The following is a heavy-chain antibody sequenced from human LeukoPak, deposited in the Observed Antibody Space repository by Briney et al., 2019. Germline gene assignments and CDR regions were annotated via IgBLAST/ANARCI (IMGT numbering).Heavy chain of an antibody. Sequence: GGSLRLSCAASGFTFSSYAMTWVRQAPGKGLEWVSVIGGRGGTTYYADSVKGRFTISRDNSKNTLFLQMNSRRADDTAVYYCAKSLRAISDSGGYYSYFDYWGQGTLVTVSS. V-gene: IGHV3-23*01. J-gene: IGHJ4*02. CDR2: IGGRGGTT. CDR1: GFTFSSYA. CDR3: AKSLRAISDSGGYYSYFDY. D-gene: IGHD3-22*01.